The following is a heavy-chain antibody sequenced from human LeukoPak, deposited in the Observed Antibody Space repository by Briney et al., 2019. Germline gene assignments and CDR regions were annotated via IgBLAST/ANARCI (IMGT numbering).Heavy chain of an antibody. Sequence: SVKVSCKASGGTFSSYAISWVRQAPGQGLEWMGRIIPILGIANYAQKFQGRVTITADKSTSTAYMELSSLRAEDTAVYYCAKAYYYDSSGYSFDAFDIWGQGTMVTVSS. V-gene: IGHV1-69*04. CDR2: IIPILGIA. D-gene: IGHD3-22*01. J-gene: IGHJ3*02. CDR3: AKAYYYDSSGYSFDAFDI. CDR1: GGTFSSYA.